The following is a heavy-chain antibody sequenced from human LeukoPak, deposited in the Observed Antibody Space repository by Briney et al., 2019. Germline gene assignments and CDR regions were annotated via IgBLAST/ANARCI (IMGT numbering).Heavy chain of an antibody. Sequence: GASVKVSCKASGGTFSSYAISWVRQAPGQGLEWMGGISPIFGTADYAQKFQGRVTITADESTSTAYMELSSLRSEDTAVYYCARGYYDSSGYPDLNYWGQGTLVTVSS. J-gene: IGHJ4*02. V-gene: IGHV1-69*13. CDR3: ARGYYDSSGYPDLNY. CDR2: ISPIFGTA. D-gene: IGHD3-22*01. CDR1: GGTFSSYA.